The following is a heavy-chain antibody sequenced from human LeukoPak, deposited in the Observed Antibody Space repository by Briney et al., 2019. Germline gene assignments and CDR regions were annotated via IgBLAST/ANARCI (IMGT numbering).Heavy chain of an antibody. D-gene: IGHD1-26*01. V-gene: IGHV4-59*01. J-gene: IGHJ4*02. Sequence: PSETLSLTCTVSIGSISRYYWSWIRQPPGKGLEWIGYIYYSGSTNYNPSLKSRVTISVDTSKNQFSLKLSSVTAADTAVYYCARGSYRLSYYYIDYWGQGTLVTVSS. CDR2: IYYSGST. CDR1: IGSISRYY. CDR3: ARGSYRLSYYYIDY.